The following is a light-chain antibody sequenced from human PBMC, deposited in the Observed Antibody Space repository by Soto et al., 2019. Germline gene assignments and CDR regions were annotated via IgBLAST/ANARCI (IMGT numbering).Light chain of an antibody. Sequence: EIVLTQSPGTLSLSPGERATLPCGASQSVKSSYLAWYQHKPGQAPRLLIYGTSSRATGIPDRFSGSGSGTDFTLTISRLEPEDFAVYYCQQYGSSITFGQGTRLQIK. CDR2: GTS. CDR3: QQYGSSIT. J-gene: IGKJ5*01. V-gene: IGKV3-20*01. CDR1: QSVKSSY.